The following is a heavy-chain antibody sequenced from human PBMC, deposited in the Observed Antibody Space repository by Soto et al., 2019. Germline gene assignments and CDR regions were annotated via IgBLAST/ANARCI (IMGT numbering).Heavy chain of an antibody. D-gene: IGHD6-19*01. CDR1: GGSISSGGYS. CDR3: ARAGGLGAVAVDY. CDR2: IYHSGST. Sequence: QLQLQESGSGLVKPSQTLSLTCAVSGGSISSGGYSWSWIRQPPGKGLEWIGYIYHSGSTYYNPSRKSRVTISVDRSQNQFSLKLSSVTAADTAVYYSARAGGLGAVAVDYWGQGTLGTVSS. J-gene: IGHJ4*02. V-gene: IGHV4-30-2*01.